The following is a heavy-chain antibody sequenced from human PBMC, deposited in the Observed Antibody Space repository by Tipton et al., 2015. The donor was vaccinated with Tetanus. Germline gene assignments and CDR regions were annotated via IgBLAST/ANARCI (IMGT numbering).Heavy chain of an antibody. Sequence: TLSLTCSVSGGSITSNYWSWIRQPAGKGLEWIGRIYINGRNNYNPSLKSRVTMSVDTSKKDFSVRLGSVTAADTAVYYCARLREIVSRSGWAFDYWGQGILVTVSS. V-gene: IGHV4-4*07. J-gene: IGHJ4*02. CDR3: ARLREIVSRSGWAFDY. CDR1: GGSITSNY. CDR2: IYINGRN. D-gene: IGHD5/OR15-5a*01.